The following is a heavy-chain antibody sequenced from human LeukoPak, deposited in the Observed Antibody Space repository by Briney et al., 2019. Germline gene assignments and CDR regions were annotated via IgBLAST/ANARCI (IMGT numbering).Heavy chain of an antibody. V-gene: IGHV4-30-4*08. J-gene: IGHJ4*02. D-gene: IGHD6-13*01. Sequence: SQTLSLTCTVSGGSISSGDYYWSWIRQPPGKGLEWIGYIYYSGSTYYNPSLKSRVTISVDTSKNQFSLKLSSVTAADTAVYYCARAKGSSWVYYFDYWGQGTLVTVSS. CDR3: ARAKGSSWVYYFDY. CDR1: GGSISSGDYY. CDR2: IYYSGST.